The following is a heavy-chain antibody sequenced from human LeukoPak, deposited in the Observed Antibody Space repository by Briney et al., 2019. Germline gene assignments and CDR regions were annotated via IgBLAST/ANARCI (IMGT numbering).Heavy chain of an antibody. Sequence: GGSLRLSCAASGFTFTTYAMTWVRRAPGMRLEWVSAISGSGDATYYADSVKGRFTISRDNSENTVYLQVSSLRAEDTAVYYCARLPGTSGTTSRVLHYWGQGALVTVSS. CDR3: ARLPGTSGTTSRVLHY. CDR1: GFTFTTYA. V-gene: IGHV3-23*01. D-gene: IGHD1-1*01. J-gene: IGHJ4*02. CDR2: ISGSGDAT.